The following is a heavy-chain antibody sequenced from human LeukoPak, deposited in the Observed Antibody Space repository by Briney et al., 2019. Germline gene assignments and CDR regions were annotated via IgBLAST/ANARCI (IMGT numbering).Heavy chain of an antibody. CDR2: IYPGDSVT. Sequence: GESLKISCKGSGYSFTSYWIGWVRQMPGKGLEWMGIIYPGDSVTRYSPSLQGQVTISADKSINTAYLQWSSLKASDTAMYYCARFRGSGTYGNWFDPWGQGTLVTVSS. J-gene: IGHJ5*02. D-gene: IGHD3-10*01. CDR1: GYSFTSYW. CDR3: ARFRGSGTYGNWFDP. V-gene: IGHV5-51*01.